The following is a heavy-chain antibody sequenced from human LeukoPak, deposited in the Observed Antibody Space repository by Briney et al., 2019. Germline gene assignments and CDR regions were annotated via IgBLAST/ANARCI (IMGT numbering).Heavy chain of an antibody. J-gene: IGHJ4*02. Sequence: GGSLRLSCVASGFTFSSYGMHWVRQAPGKGLEWVALISYDGCNEYFADSVKGRFTISRDNSKKTLYLQMNSLRAEDTAVYYCAKDQGYGDGYNYFDYWGQGTLVTVSS. D-gene: IGHD5-24*01. V-gene: IGHV3-30*18. CDR1: GFTFSSYG. CDR3: AKDQGYGDGYNYFDY. CDR2: ISYDGCNE.